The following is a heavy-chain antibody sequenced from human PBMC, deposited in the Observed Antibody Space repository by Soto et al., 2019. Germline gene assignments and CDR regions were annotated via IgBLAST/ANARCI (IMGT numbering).Heavy chain of an antibody. V-gene: IGHV4-59*01. Sequence: PSETLSLTCNVSGGSISGYYWSWIRQAPGKGLQWIGCIFHTGSTSYNPSLRSRVTISVDTSKNQFSLNMNSVTAADTAVYYCAKVRGYASGWRYFDYWGQGTLVTVSS. CDR2: IFHTGST. CDR3: AKVRGYASGWRYFDY. CDR1: GGSISGYY. J-gene: IGHJ4*02. D-gene: IGHD5-12*01.